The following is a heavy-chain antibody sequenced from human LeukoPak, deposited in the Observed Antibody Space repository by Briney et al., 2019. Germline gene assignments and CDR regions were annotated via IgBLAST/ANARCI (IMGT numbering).Heavy chain of an antibody. J-gene: IGHJ4*02. D-gene: IGHD3-22*01. V-gene: IGHV1-46*01. CDR2: INPSGGST. CDR1: GYTFTSYY. Sequence: ASVKVSCKAPGYTFTSYYMHWVRHAPGQGIEWMGIINPSGGSTSYAQKFQGRVTMTRDTSTSTVYMELSSLRSEDTAVYYCARDLDDSSGYYRFFDYWGQGTLVTVSS. CDR3: ARDLDDSSGYYRFFDY.